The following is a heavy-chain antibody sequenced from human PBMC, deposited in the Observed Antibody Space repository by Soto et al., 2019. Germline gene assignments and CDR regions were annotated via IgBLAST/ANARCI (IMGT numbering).Heavy chain of an antibody. CDR2: ISAYNGNT. D-gene: IGHD2-2*01. J-gene: IGHJ6*02. CDR3: ARGYCISTSCYADYCYGMDV. V-gene: IGHV1-18*01. CDR1: GYTFTSYG. Sequence: QVQLVQSGAEVKKPGASVKVSCKASGYTFTSYGISWVRQAPGQGLEWMGWISAYNGNTNYAQKLQGRVTMTTDTSTSTAYMDLRSLRSDDTAVYYCARGYCISTSCYADYCYGMDVWGQGTTVTVSS.